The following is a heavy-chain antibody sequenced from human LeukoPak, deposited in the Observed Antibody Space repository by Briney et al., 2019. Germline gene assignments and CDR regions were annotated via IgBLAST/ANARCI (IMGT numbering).Heavy chain of an antibody. CDR3: AKDLSYSFEIPAH. Sequence: GGSLRLSCAASGFSFGGFGMHWVRQAPGQGLEWVAFIGFDGNKKFIRDSVKGRFTISRDNSGNTLFLQMNSLRAEDTGVYYCAKDLSYSFEIPAHWGQGTLVTVSS. CDR1: GFSFGGFG. D-gene: IGHD3-16*02. V-gene: IGHV3-30*02. CDR2: IGFDGNKK. J-gene: IGHJ4*02.